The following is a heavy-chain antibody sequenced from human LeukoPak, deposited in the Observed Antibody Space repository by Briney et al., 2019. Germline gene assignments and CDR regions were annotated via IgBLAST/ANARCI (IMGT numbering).Heavy chain of an antibody. CDR2: STNDGSST. V-gene: IGHV3-74*01. J-gene: IGHJ3*02. CDR1: GFTFSIYW. D-gene: IGHD3-16*01. CDR3: ARELPRIGGQTDASDI. Sequence: GGTLRLSCAASGFTFSIYWMHWVPQAPGEGLVWVSRSTNDGSSTSYADSVRGRFTISRDNAKNTLYLQMNSLRAEDTAVYYCARELPRIGGQTDASDIWGQGTMVTVS.